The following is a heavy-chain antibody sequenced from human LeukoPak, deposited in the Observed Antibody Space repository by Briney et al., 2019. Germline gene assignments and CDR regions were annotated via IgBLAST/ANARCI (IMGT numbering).Heavy chain of an antibody. Sequence: ASVKVPCKASGYTFTSYGISWVRQAPGQGLEWMGWISDYNGNTNCAQKLQGRVTMTTETSTSTAYMELRSLISDDTAVYYYASCSSGTFPCDYSGQGTLVTVSS. D-gene: IGHD2-2*01. CDR2: ISDYNGNT. V-gene: IGHV1-18*01. CDR3: ASCSSGTFPCDY. J-gene: IGHJ4*02. CDR1: GYTFTSYG.